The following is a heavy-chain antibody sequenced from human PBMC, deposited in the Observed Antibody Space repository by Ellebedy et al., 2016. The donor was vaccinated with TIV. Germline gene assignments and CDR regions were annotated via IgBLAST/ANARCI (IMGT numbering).Heavy chain of an antibody. CDR2: ISGSGGQT. V-gene: IGHV3-23*01. CDR3: AYCTNGVCYSYSSSWYGAFDI. Sequence: GESLKISCAASGFTFNSYAMSWVRQAPGKGLEWVSTISGSGGQTYFADSVKGRFTISRDNSKNTLYLQMNSLRAEDTAVYYCAYCTNGVCYSYSSSWYGAFDIWGQGTMVTVSS. CDR1: GFTFNSYA. J-gene: IGHJ3*02. D-gene: IGHD2-8*01.